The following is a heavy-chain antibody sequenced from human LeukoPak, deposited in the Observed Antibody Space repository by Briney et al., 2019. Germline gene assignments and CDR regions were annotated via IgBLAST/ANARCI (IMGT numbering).Heavy chain of an antibody. CDR3: AKGTGDTGYYCDY. CDR2: VRVGGET. D-gene: IGHD7-27*01. CDR1: GFSFSNYA. J-gene: IGHJ4*02. V-gene: IGHV3-23*01. Sequence: GGSLRLSCAASGFSFSNYAINWVRQAPGKGLEWVSGVRVGGETHYADSVKGRFIISRDNSENTLYLQMSGLRAEDTAVYHCAKGTGDTGYYCDYWGQGTLVTISS.